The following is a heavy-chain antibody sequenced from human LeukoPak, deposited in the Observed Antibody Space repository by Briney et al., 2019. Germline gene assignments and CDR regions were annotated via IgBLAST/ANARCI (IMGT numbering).Heavy chain of an antibody. CDR2: ISWNSGSI. Sequence: GGSLRLSCAASGFTFSSYAMSWVRQAPGKGLEWVSGISWNSGSIGYADSVKGRFTISRDNAKNSLYLQMNSLRAEDTALYYCAPAWGSGAFDPWGQGTLVTVSS. J-gene: IGHJ5*02. CDR3: APAWGSGAFDP. V-gene: IGHV3-9*01. CDR1: GFTFSSYA. D-gene: IGHD1-26*01.